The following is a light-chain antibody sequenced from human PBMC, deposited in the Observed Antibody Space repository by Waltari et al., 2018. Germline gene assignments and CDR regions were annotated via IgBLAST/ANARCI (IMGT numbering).Light chain of an antibody. CDR1: SSNIGSNP. CDR3: AAWDDSLDGWV. Sequence: SLTVLPGQRVTISCSGSSSNIGSNPVSWYQQLAGTAPKLLIYSNNQRPSGVPDRFSGSKSGTTASLAISGLQSEDEAAYYCAAWDDSLDGWVFGGGTKLTVL. CDR2: SNN. J-gene: IGLJ3*02. V-gene: IGLV1-44*01.